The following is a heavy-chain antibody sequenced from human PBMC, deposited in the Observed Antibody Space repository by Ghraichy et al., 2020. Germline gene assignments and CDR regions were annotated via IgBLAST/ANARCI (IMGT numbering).Heavy chain of an antibody. V-gene: IGHV3-66*01. D-gene: IGHD3-10*01. Sequence: GGSLRLSCAASGISVSRNYMSWVRQAPGKGLEWVSVIYSGGSSYFIDSAKGRFTISRDTSKNILYLQMNNLRVEDTAVYFCARENDPYGSGSTDYWGQGNLVTVSS. CDR1: GISVSRNY. J-gene: IGHJ4*02. CDR2: IYSGGSS. CDR3: ARENDPYGSGSTDY.